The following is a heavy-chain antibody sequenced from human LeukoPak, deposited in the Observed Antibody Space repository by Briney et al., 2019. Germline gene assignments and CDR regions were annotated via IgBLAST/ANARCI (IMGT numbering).Heavy chain of an antibody. D-gene: IGHD3-16*01. CDR2: ISGSSSTK. CDR1: GFSFSGYR. CDR3: ARVTGGSYPNWFDP. Sequence: PGGSLRLSCAASGFSFSGYRMSWVRQAPGKGLEWLSHISGSSSTKYYADSVKGRFTVSRDNADKSLYLHMDSLTAEDTAVYYCARVTGGSYPNWFDPWGQGTLVTVSS. J-gene: IGHJ5*02. V-gene: IGHV3-48*04.